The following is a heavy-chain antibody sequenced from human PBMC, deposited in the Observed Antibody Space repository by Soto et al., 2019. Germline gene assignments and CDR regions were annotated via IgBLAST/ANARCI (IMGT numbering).Heavy chain of an antibody. CDR1: GAPITTTKW. V-gene: IGHV4-4*02. J-gene: IGHJ6*02. Sequence: QVQLQESGPGLVKPSETLSLTCTVSGAPITTTKWWAWVRLPPGKGLDWIGELSRGDERSSNPSLEGRFTMSLYESNTLFSLKLASLTAADAAIYFGATQTSSYAWGVWGRGTAVTVSS. D-gene: IGHD2-2*01. CDR3: ATQTSSYAWGV. CDR2: LSRGDER.